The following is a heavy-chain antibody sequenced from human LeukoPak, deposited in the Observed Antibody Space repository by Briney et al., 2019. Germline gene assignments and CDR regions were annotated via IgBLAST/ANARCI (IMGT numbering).Heavy chain of an antibody. CDR1: GFTVSSDY. J-gene: IGHJ4*02. V-gene: IGHV3-66*02. D-gene: IGHD1-1*01. CDR3: ARAPWNDGHEGDY. Sequence: PGGSLRLSCAVSGFTVSSDYMSWVRQAPGKGPEWVSVIYSGSNTYHVDSVKGRFTISRDNSRNTLYLRMSSLRVEDTAVYYCARAPWNDGHEGDYWGQGTLVTVSS. CDR2: IYSGSNT.